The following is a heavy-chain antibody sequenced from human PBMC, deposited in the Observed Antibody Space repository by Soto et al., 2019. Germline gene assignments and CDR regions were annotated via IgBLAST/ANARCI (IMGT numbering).Heavy chain of an antibody. CDR3: ARGGWVAVAGSYYYYYGMDV. V-gene: IGHV3-74*01. J-gene: IGHJ6*02. CDR1: GFTFSSYW. CDR2: INSDGSST. Sequence: GGSLRLSCAASGFTFSSYWMHWVRQAPGKGLVWVSRINSDGSSTSYADSVKGRFTISRDNAKNTLYLQMNSLRAEDTAVYYCARGGWVAVAGSYYYYYGMDVWGRGTTATVSS. D-gene: IGHD6-19*01.